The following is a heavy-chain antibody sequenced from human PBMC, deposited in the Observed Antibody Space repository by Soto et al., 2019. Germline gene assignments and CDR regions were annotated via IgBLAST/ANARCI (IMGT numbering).Heavy chain of an antibody. J-gene: IGHJ4*02. CDR2: INPNSGGT. CDR3: ARGDLSRDIVATIGAPGNYYFDY. CDR1: GYTFTGYY. D-gene: IGHD5-12*01. V-gene: IGHV1-2*04. Sequence: ASVKVSCKASGYTFTGYYMHWVRQAPGQGLEWMGWINPNSGGTNYAQKFQGWVTMTRDTSISTAYMELGRLSSDDTAVYYCARGDLSRDIVATIGAPGNYYFDYWGQGTLVTVSS.